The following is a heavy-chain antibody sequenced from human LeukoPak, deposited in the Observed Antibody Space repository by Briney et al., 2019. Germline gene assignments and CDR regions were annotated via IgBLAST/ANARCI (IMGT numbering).Heavy chain of an antibody. CDR2: IYTSGST. D-gene: IGHD3-10*01. CDR1: GGSISSYY. V-gene: IGHV4-4*07. J-gene: IGHJ5*02. Sequence: PSETLSLTCTVSGGSISSYYWSWIRQPAGKGLEWIGRIYTSGSTNYNPSLKSRVTMSVDTSKNQFSLKLSSVTAADTAVYYCARDWPPMAREYNWFDPWGQGTLVTVSS. CDR3: ARDWPPMAREYNWFDP.